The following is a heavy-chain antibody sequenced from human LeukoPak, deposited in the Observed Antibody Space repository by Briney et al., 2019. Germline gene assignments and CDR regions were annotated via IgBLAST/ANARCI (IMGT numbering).Heavy chain of an antibody. V-gene: IGHV3-7*05. CDR1: GFTFSNYL. CDR3: SRHEALPGDY. D-gene: IGHD5-24*01. J-gene: IGHJ4*02. Sequence: GGSLRLSCAASGFTFSNYLMSWVRQAPGKGLEWVANIKQDGSDKYYVDSVKGRFTISRDNAQNSVYLQMNSLRVEDTAVYYCSRHEALPGDYWGQGTLVTVSS. CDR2: IKQDGSDK.